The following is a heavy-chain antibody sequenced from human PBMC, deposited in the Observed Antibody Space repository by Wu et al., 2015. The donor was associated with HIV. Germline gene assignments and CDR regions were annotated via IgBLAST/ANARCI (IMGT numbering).Heavy chain of an antibody. D-gene: IGHD3-16*01. J-gene: IGHJ2*01. CDR2: INPSNGDT. Sequence: QAQLVQFGAEVKKPGASVIVSCKASGYTFIDYFIHWVRQAPGQGLEWMGWINPSNGDTRYAQQFQGRVTMTRDTSNTTTYMELSGLTSDDTAIYYCTKYVGYCYFDLWGRGTLVAVSS. V-gene: IGHV1-2*02. CDR1: GYTFIDYF. CDR3: TKYVGYCYFDL.